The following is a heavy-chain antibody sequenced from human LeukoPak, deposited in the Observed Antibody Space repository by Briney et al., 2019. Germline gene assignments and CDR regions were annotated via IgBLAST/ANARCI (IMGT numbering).Heavy chain of an antibody. V-gene: IGHV3-48*03. Sequence: GGSLRLSCAASGFTFSSYEMNWVRQAPGKGLEWVSYISSSGSTIYYADSVKGRYTISRDNAKNSLYLQMNSLRAEDTAVYYCARYCSGGSCYSVWAHDYWGQGTLVTVSS. CDR3: ARYCSGGSCYSVWAHDY. J-gene: IGHJ4*02. CDR1: GFTFSSYE. CDR2: ISSSGSTI. D-gene: IGHD2-15*01.